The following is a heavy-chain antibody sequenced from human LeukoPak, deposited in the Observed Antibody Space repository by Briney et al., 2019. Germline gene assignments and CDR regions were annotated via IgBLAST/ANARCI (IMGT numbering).Heavy chain of an antibody. V-gene: IGHV3-7*03. CDR1: GFMFSSNW. D-gene: IGHD5-24*01. J-gene: IGHJ4*02. CDR3: AKEGRSLQTY. CDR2: IKEDGTET. Sequence: GGSLRLSCAASGFMFSSNWMSWVRLAPGKGLEWVANIKEDGTETYYVDFVKGRFTISRDNAKNSLYLQMNSLRVEDTAVYYCAKEGRSLQTYWGQGTLVTVSS.